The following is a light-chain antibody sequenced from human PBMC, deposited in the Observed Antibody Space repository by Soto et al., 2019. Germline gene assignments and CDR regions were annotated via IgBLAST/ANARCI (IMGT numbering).Light chain of an antibody. CDR3: QQYENLPT. CDR1: QSISSW. V-gene: IGKV1-5*03. J-gene: IGKJ5*01. CDR2: KAS. Sequence: DIQMTQSPSSLSASVGYRVTITCRASQSISSWLAWYQQKPGKVPKLLIYKASFLESGVPSRLSGSGSGTEFTLTISSLQPDDFATYYCQQYENLPTFGQGTRLEIK.